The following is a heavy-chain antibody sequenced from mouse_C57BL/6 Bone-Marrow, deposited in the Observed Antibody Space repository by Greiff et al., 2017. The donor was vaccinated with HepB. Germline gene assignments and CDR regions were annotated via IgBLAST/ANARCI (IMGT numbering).Heavy chain of an antibody. Sequence: VKLKESGPGLVQPSQSLSITCTVSGFSLTSYGVHWVRQSPGKGLEWLGVIWSGGSTDYNAAFISRLSISKDNSKSQVFFKMNSLQADDTAIYYCARLFIPFAYWGQGTLVTVSA. CDR3: ARLFIPFAY. J-gene: IGHJ3*01. V-gene: IGHV2-2*01. CDR1: GFSLTSYG. D-gene: IGHD1-1*01. CDR2: IWSGGST.